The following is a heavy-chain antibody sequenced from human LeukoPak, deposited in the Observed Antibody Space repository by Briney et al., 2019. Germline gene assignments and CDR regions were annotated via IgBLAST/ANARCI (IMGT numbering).Heavy chain of an antibody. Sequence: GGSLRLSCAASGFTFSSYAMHWVRQGPGKGLEWVAFISSDGRTEYNADSVKGRFTISRDTSKNTLYLQMNNLRAEDTAVYYCARDLTSYDYVWDYWGQGTLVTVSS. D-gene: IGHD3-16*01. J-gene: IGHJ4*02. CDR1: GFTFSSYA. V-gene: IGHV3-30*14. CDR2: ISSDGRTE. CDR3: ARDLTSYDYVWDY.